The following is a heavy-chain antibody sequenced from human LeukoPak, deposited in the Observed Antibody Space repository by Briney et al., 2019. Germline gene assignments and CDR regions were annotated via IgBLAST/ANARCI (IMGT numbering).Heavy chain of an antibody. J-gene: IGHJ4*02. CDR1: GGTFSSYA. CDR2: ISAYNGNT. CDR3: ARVGTSRHCYFDY. V-gene: IGHV1-18*01. D-gene: IGHD2-2*01. Sequence: ASVKVSCKASGGTFSSYAISWVRQAPGQGLEWIGRISAYNGNTNYAQKLQGRVTMTTDTSTSTAYMELRSLRSDDTAVYYCARVGTSRHCYFDYWGQGTLVTVSS.